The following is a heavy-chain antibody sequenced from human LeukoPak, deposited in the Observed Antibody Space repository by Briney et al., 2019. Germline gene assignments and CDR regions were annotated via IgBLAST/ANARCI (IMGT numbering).Heavy chain of an antibody. Sequence: GASVKVSCKASGYTSTNYDINWVRQATGQGLEWMGWMNPNSGNTGYAQKFQGRVTITRDTSIGTAYMELSSLRSDDTAVYYCARRSDYYDSSAYYYWGQGTLVTVSS. CDR3: ARRSDYYDSSAYYY. D-gene: IGHD3-22*01. V-gene: IGHV1-8*03. CDR1: GYTSTNYD. CDR2: MNPNSGNT. J-gene: IGHJ4*02.